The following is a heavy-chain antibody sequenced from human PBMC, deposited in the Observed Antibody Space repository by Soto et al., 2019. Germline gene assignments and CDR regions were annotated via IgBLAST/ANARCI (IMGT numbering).Heavy chain of an antibody. CDR3: AREETAWPLAYGLDV. CDR2: IGTRGDI. Sequence: GGSLRLSCAGSGFTFSRYSMNWVRQAPGNGLAWVASIGTRGDIYSAESVKGRLTISRDNAKYSLSPEMDSLRVEHTGVYYCAREETAWPLAYGLDVWGQGTTVHVSS. D-gene: IGHD2-21*02. V-gene: IGHV3-21*01. CDR1: GFTFSRYS. J-gene: IGHJ6*02.